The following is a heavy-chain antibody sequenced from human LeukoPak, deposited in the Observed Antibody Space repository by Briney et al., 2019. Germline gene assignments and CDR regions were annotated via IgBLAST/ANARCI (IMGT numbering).Heavy chain of an antibody. J-gene: IGHJ4*02. Sequence: PGGSLRLSCAASGFTFSKCWMLWVRQAPGKGLESVSRINTDGTGTTSADSVKGRFTVSRDNADNTMLLQMNSVRDEDTAVYYCATKQWLAPPPDSWGQGTPVTVSS. V-gene: IGHV3-74*01. CDR1: GFTFSKCW. CDR3: ATKQWLAPPPDS. D-gene: IGHD6-19*01. CDR2: INTDGTGT.